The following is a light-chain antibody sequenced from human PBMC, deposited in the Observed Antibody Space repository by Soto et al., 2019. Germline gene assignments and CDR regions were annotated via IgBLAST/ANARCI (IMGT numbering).Light chain of an antibody. Sequence: EIVLTQSPGTLSLSPGERATLSCRASQSVSSSYLAWYQQKPGQAPRLLIYGASSRATRIPDMFSCSGSGTDFPLTISRMEPEDFTVYYCQQDGSSPYTFGQGPKLEIK. V-gene: IGKV3-20*01. CDR3: QQDGSSPYT. CDR1: QSVSSSY. CDR2: GAS. J-gene: IGKJ2*01.